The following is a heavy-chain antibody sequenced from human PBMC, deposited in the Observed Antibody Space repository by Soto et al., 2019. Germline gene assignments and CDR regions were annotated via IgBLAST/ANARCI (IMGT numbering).Heavy chain of an antibody. J-gene: IGHJ4*02. CDR2: ISYDGSNK. CDR1: GFTFSSYA. Sequence: QVQLVESGGGVVQPGRSLRLSCAASGFTFSSYAMHWVRQAPGKGLEWVAVISYDGSNKYYADSVKGRFTISRDNSKNTLYLQMNSLRAEDTAVYYCARDPVAYCGGDCRTFHSFGQGTLVTVSS. D-gene: IGHD2-21*02. V-gene: IGHV3-30-3*01. CDR3: ARDPVAYCGGDCRTFHS.